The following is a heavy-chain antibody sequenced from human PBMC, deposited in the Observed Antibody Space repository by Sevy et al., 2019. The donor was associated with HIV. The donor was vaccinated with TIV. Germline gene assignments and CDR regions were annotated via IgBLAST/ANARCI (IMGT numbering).Heavy chain of an antibody. CDR2: INSDGSST. D-gene: IGHD3-9*01. J-gene: IGHJ6*02. V-gene: IGHV3-74*01. CDR1: GFTFSSYW. CDR3: ARALSNYDILTGYFSYYYYAMDV. Sequence: GGSLRLSCAASGFTFSSYWMHWFRQAPGKGLVWVSRINSDGSSTSYADSVKGRFTISRDNAKNTLYLQMNSLRAEDTAVYYCARALSNYDILTGYFSYYYYAMDVWGQGTTVTVSS.